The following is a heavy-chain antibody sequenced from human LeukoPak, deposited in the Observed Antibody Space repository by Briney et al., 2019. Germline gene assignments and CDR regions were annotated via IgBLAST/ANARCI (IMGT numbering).Heavy chain of an antibody. D-gene: IGHD4-11*01. CDR3: AKDHWHSNYVDY. CDR2: ISGSGGST. Sequence: GGSLRLSCAASGFTFSSYAMSWVRLAPGKGLEWVSAISGSGGSTYYADSVKGRFTISRDNSKNTLYLQMNSLRAEDTAVYYCAKDHWHSNYVDYWGQGTLVTVSS. J-gene: IGHJ4*02. CDR1: GFTFSSYA. V-gene: IGHV3-23*01.